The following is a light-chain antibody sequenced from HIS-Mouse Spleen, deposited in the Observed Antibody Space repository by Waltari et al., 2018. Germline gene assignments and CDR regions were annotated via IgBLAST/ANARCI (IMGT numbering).Light chain of an antibody. J-gene: IGKJ3*01. CDR3: QQYYSYPLT. CDR2: AAS. CDR1: QGISSY. Sequence: AIRMTQSPSSFSASTGDRVTITCRARQGISSYLAWYQQKPGKAPKLLIYAASTVQSGVPSRFNGSGSGTDFTLTISCLQSEDFATYYCQQYYSYPLTFGPGTKVDIK. V-gene: IGKV1-8*01.